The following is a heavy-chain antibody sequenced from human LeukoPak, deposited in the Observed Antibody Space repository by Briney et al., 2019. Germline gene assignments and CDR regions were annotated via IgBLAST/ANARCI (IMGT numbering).Heavy chain of an antibody. J-gene: IGHJ5*01. CDR3: ARDRVATIFIYHPMFDS. D-gene: IGHD3-10*02. CDR2: IKQDGSEK. V-gene: IGHV3-7*01. CDR1: GYSFTSYW. Sequence: GESLKISCKGSGYSFTSYWMSWVRQAPGKGLEWVANIKQDGSEKYYVDSVKGRFTMSRDNAKNSLYLQLNSLRVEDTAVYYCARDRVATIFIYHPMFDSWGPGTLVTVSS.